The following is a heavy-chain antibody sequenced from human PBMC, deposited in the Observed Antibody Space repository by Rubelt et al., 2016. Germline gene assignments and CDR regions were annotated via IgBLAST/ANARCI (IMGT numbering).Heavy chain of an antibody. V-gene: IGHV1-3*01. D-gene: IGHD2-8*01. CDR3: ARAQRIRLLMVYAPTFDY. Sequence: QVQLVQSGAEVKKPGASVKVSCKASGYTFTSYAMHWVRQAPEQRLEWMGWINAGNGNTKYSQKFQGRVTITRDTSGSTAYMELSSLRSEDTAVYYCARAQRIRLLMVYAPTFDYWGQGTLVTVSS. CDR1: GYTFTSYA. CDR2: INAGNGNT. J-gene: IGHJ4*02.